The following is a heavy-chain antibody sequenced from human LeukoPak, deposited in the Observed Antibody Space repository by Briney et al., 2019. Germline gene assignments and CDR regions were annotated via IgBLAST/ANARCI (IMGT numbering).Heavy chain of an antibody. D-gene: IGHD6-13*01. CDR1: GGSFSGYY. CDR2: INHSGST. CDR3: XXXSSSWYDLNWFDP. J-gene: IGHJ5*02. Sequence: PSETLSLTCAVYGGSFSGYYWSWIRQPPGKGLEWIGEINHSGSTNYNPSLKSRVTISVDTSKNQFSLKLSSVTAADTAVYYCXXXSSSWYDLNWFDPWGQGTLVTVSS. V-gene: IGHV4-34*01.